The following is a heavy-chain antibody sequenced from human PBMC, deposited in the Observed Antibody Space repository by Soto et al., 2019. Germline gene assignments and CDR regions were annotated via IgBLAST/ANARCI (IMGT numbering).Heavy chain of an antibody. J-gene: IGHJ5*02. D-gene: IGHD3-16*01. CDR1: GFTFSSYS. Sequence: EVQLVESGGGLVKPGGSLRLSCAASGFTFSSYSMNWVRQAPGKGLEWVSSISSSSSYIYYADSVKGRFTISRDNAKKSLYLQMNRLRAEDTAVEYCAGDRGLNRFHPWGPGTLVTVSS. CDR3: AGDRGLNRFHP. CDR2: ISSSSSYI. V-gene: IGHV3-21*01.